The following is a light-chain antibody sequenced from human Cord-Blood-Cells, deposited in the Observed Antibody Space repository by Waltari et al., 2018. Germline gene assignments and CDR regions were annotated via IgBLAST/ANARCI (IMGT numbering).Light chain of an antibody. CDR2: GAS. Sequence: EILMTQSPATLSVSPGERDTLSCRASQCVSSNLAWYQQTPGQAPRLLIYGASTRATGIPARFSGSGSGTEFTLTISSLQSEDFAVYYCQQYNNWPMYTFGQGTKLEIK. CDR3: QQYNNWPMYT. V-gene: IGKV3-15*01. CDR1: QCVSSN. J-gene: IGKJ2*01.